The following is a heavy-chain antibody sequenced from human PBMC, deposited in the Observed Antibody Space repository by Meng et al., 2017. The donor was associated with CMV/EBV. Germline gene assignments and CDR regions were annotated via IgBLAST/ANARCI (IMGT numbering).Heavy chain of an antibody. CDR1: GGFISMCCYY. V-gene: IGHV4-61*02. J-gene: IGHJ4*02. CDR2: IQVIGHT. D-gene: IGHD3-16*01. CDR3: AGSRPGGGACDY. Sequence: GQPQEAGPGPGTPSQTPSLTLTLSGGFISMCCYYWSLIRQPAGQGLEWIGLIQVIGHTVYNPSLKSRVTVSLDASKSQFSLTLNSVTAADTATYYCAGSRPGGGACDYWGQGILVTVSS.